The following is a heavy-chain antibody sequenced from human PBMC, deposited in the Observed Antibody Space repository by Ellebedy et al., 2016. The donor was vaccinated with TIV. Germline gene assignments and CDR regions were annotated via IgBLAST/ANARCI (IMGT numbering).Heavy chain of an antibody. CDR3: AKDDEAG. J-gene: IGHJ4*02. Sequence: GESLKISXAASGFTFSSYAMSWVRQAPGKGLEWVSAVSGSGGSTYYADSVKGRFTISRDNSKNTLYLQMNSLRAEDTAVYYCAKDDEAGWGQGTLVTVSS. D-gene: IGHD6-19*01. CDR1: GFTFSSYA. V-gene: IGHV3-23*01. CDR2: VSGSGGST.